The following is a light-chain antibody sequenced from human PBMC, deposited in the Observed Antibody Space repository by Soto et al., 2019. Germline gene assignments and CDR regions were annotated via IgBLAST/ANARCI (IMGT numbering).Light chain of an antibody. CDR3: LSYTRTNPRV. J-gene: IGLJ3*02. V-gene: IGLV2-14*01. Sequence: QSALTQPASVSGPPGQSITISCSGSSSDVGGYDYVSWYQQHPGKAPKLIIYEVSNRPSGVSNRFSGSKSGNTASLTISGLQAEDEADYYCLSYTRTNPRVFGGGTKVNVL. CDR2: EVS. CDR1: SSDVGGYDY.